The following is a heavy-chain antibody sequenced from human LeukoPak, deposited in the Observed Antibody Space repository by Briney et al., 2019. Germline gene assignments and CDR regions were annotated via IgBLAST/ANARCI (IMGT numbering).Heavy chain of an antibody. CDR1: GDSVSSKNGA. CDR3: ARDLGTSGWYTFDF. CDR2: TYYRSRWYD. D-gene: IGHD6-19*01. Sequence: SQTLSLTCAISGDSVSSKNGAWNWIRQSPSRGLEWLGRTYYRSRWYDEYADSVKGRVTISPDTSKNQFSLHVYSVTPEDTAVYYCARDLGTSGWYTFDFWGQGTLVTVSS. J-gene: IGHJ5*01. V-gene: IGHV6-1*01.